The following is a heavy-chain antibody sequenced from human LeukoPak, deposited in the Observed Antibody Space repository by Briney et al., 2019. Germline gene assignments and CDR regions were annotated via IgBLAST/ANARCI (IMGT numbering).Heavy chain of an antibody. CDR2: ITSGTRT. CDR3: TRDHHRRLYDSQARDTFDI. CDR1: GFTFSSHG. Sequence: PGGSLRLSCVASGFTFSSHGMNWVRQAPGKGLEWVSGITSGTRTYYADSVKGRFAISRDNAKNSLYLQMNSLRAEDTAVYYCTRDHHRRLYDSQARDTFDIWGQGTMVTVSS. D-gene: IGHD3-22*01. J-gene: IGHJ3*02. V-gene: IGHV3-48*01.